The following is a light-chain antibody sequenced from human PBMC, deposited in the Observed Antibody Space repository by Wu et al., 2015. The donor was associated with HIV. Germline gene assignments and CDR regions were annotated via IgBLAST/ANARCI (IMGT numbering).Light chain of an antibody. J-gene: IGKJ1*01. CDR3: QQYGNSPWT. Sequence: EVVLTQSPDTLSLSPGERATLSCRASQSISSSYLAWYQQKPGQSPRLLIYGASSRATGIPDRFSGSGSGTDFTLTISRLEPEDFAVYYCQQYGNSPWTFGLGTKVEIK. CDR2: GAS. V-gene: IGKV3-20*01. CDR1: QSISSSY.